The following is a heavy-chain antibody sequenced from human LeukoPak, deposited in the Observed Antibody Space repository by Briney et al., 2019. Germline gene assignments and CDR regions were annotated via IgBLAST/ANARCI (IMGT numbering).Heavy chain of an antibody. CDR1: GDPMNSFTYF. J-gene: IGHJ5*01. CDR3: ARGGRGYSYGLDS. Sequence: SETLSLTCTVSGDPMNSFTYFWTWIRQHPGKGLEWIGYVFYSGGTYLNPSLKRRLTMSSDTPNNQFSLHLTSVTAADTAVYYCARGGRGYSYGLDSWGQGIPVTVSS. V-gene: IGHV4-31*03. D-gene: IGHD5-18*01. CDR2: VFYSGGT.